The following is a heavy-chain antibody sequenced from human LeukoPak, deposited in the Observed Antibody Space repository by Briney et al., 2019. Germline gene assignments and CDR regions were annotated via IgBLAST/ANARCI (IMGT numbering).Heavy chain of an antibody. D-gene: IGHD3-10*01. CDR1: GGSISSSDYY. J-gene: IGHJ4*02. V-gene: IGHV4-39*01. CDR3: ARENYGSGPFDY. Sequence: SETLSLTCTVSGGSISSSDYYWGWIRQPPGKGLEWIGCIYYSGSTYYYSSLKSRVSISIDRPKNQFSLKLSSVTAADTAVYYCARENYGSGPFDYWGQGTLVTVSS. CDR2: IYYSGST.